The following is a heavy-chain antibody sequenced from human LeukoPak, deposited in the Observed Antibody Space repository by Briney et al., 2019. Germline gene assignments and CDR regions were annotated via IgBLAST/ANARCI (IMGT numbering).Heavy chain of an antibody. V-gene: IGHV3-48*03. CDR2: ISSSGSII. CDR3: ARGARTTSVFDI. Sequence: GGSPRLSCAASGFTFSTYEMNWVRQAPEKGLEWVSYISSSGSIIYYADSMKGRFTISRDNAKNSLYLQMNVLRAADTAVYFCARGARTTSVFDIWGQGTMVTVSS. CDR1: GFTFSTYE. J-gene: IGHJ3*02. D-gene: IGHD2/OR15-2a*01.